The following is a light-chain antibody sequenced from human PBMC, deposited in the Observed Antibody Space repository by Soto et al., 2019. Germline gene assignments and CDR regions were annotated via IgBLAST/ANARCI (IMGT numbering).Light chain of an antibody. V-gene: IGKV3-11*01. CDR2: GAS. Sequence: EIVLTQSPATLSLSPGERATLSSRASQSVNDYLAWYQQKSGQAPRLLIYGASNRATGIPVRFSGSGSGTDFTLTISSLEPEDFAVYYCQHRGRWPRTFGQGTKLEIK. CDR3: QHRGRWPRT. J-gene: IGKJ2*01. CDR1: QSVNDY.